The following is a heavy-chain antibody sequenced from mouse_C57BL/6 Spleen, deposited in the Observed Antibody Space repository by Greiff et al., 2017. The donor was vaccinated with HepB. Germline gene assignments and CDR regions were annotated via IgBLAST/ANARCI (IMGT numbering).Heavy chain of an antibody. CDR2: IDPENGDT. CDR3: TTDYSNYVWFAY. D-gene: IGHD2-5*01. V-gene: IGHV14-4*01. J-gene: IGHJ3*01. Sequence: EVQLQQSGAELVRPGASVKLSCTASGFNIKDDYMHWVKQRPEQGLEWTGWIDPENGDTEYASKFQGKATITADTSSNTAYLQLSSLTSEDTAVYYCTTDYSNYVWFAYWGQGTLVTVSA. CDR1: GFNIKDDY.